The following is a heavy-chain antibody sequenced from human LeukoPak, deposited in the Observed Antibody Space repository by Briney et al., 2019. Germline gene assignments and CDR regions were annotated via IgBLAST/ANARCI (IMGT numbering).Heavy chain of an antibody. CDR3: ARNQVDTAMALIDY. J-gene: IGHJ4*02. CDR2: ISAYNGNT. Sequence: GASVKVSCKASGYTFTSYDINWVRQATGQGLEWMGWISAYNGNTNYAQKLQGRATMTTDTSTSTAYMELRSLRSDDTAVYYCARNQVDTAMALIDYWGQGTLVTVSS. V-gene: IGHV1-18*01. CDR1: GYTFTSYD. D-gene: IGHD5-18*01.